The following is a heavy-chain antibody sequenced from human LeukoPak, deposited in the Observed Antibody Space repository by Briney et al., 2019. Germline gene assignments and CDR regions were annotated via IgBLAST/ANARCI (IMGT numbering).Heavy chain of an antibody. CDR3: ARAYTSPNGPY. CDR2: INPNSGGT. J-gene: IGHJ4*02. CDR1: GYTFTDYY. V-gene: IGHV1-2*02. D-gene: IGHD3-16*01. Sequence: ASVRVSCKASGYTFTDYYLHWVRQAPGHGLEWMGWINPNSGGTNYAQKFQRRVTMTRDTSITTAYMELNRLRSDDTAVYYCARAYTSPNGPYWGQGILVTVSS.